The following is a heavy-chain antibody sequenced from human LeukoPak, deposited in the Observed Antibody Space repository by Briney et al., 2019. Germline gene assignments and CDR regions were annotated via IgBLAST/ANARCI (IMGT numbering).Heavy chain of an antibody. J-gene: IGHJ4*02. CDR3: AKDKDYLFYFDY. CDR2: IYSDNT. D-gene: IGHD4/OR15-4a*01. Sequence: GGSLRLSCTVSGFTVSSNSMSWVRQAPGKGLEWVSFIYSDNTHYSDSVKGRFTISRDNSKNTLYLQMNSLRAEDTAVYYCAKDKDYLFYFDYWGQGTLVTVSS. CDR1: GFTVSSNS. V-gene: IGHV3-53*01.